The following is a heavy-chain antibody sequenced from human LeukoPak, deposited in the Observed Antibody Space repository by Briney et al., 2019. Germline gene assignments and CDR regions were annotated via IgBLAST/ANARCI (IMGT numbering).Heavy chain of an antibody. CDR2: IKQDGSEK. Sequence: GGSLRLSCAASGFTFSSYWMSWVRQAPGKGLEWVANIKQDGSEKYYVDSVKGRFTISRDNAKNSLYLQTNSLRAEDTAVYYCARGDELRYFDWLSNFDYWGQGTLVTVSS. CDR1: GFTFSSYW. V-gene: IGHV3-7*01. J-gene: IGHJ4*02. D-gene: IGHD3-9*01. CDR3: ARGDELRYFDWLSNFDY.